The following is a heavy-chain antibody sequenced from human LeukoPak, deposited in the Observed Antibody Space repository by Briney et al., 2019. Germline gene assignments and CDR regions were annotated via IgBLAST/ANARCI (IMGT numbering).Heavy chain of an antibody. CDR2: IYPGDSYT. V-gene: IGHV5-51*01. J-gene: IGHJ6*02. CDR3: ARRDGYCSSTSCYADYYYGMDV. Sequence: GGCLQISCQGTAYLITNYSIGCRRQVPGKGLGWMVIIYPGDSYTTYSPSFQCQVTISADKSISTAYLQWSSLKASDTAMYCCARRDGYCSSTSCYADYYYGMDVWGQGTTVTVSS. D-gene: IGHD2-2*01. CDR1: AYLITNYS.